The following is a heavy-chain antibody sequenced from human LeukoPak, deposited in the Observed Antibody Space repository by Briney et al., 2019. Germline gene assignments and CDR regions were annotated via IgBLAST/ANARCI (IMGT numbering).Heavy chain of an antibody. J-gene: IGHJ4*02. V-gene: IGHV4-61*01. CDR2: IYYSGST. D-gene: IGHD3-10*01. CDR3: ARTVEWFGELRGFYFDY. CDR1: GGSVSSGSYY. Sequence: PSETLSLTCTVSGGSVSSGSYYWSWIRQPPGKGLEWIGYIYYSGSTNYNPSLKSRVTISVDTSKNQFSLKLSSVTAADTAVYYCARTVEWFGELRGFYFDYWGQGTLVTASS.